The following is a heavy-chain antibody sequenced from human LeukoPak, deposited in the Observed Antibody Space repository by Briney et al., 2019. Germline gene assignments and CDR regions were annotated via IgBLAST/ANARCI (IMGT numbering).Heavy chain of an antibody. CDR3: ARGGSSGYYYG. CDR1: GGSISSYY. J-gene: IGHJ4*02. CDR2: LYTSGST. V-gene: IGHV4-4*07. Sequence: SETLSLTCTVSGGSISSYYWGWIRQPAGKGLEWIGRLYTSGSTNYNPSLKSRVTMSVDTSKNQFSLKLTSMTAADTAVYYCARGGSSGYYYGWGQGTLVTVSS. D-gene: IGHD3-22*01.